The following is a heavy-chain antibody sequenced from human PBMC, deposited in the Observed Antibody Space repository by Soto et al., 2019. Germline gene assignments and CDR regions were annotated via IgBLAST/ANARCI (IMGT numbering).Heavy chain of an antibody. V-gene: IGHV3-11*06. CDR2: ISSSSSYT. Sequence: QVQLVESGGGLVKPGGSLRLSCAASGFTFSDYYMSWIRQAPGKGLEWVSYISSSSSYTNCADSVKGRFTISRDNAKNSLYLQMNSLRAEDTAVYYCARHPILDAFDIWGQGTMVTVSS. J-gene: IGHJ3*02. CDR3: ARHPILDAFDI. CDR1: GFTFSDYY.